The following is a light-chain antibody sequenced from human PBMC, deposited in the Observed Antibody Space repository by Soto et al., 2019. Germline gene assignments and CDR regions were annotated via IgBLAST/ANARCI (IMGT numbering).Light chain of an antibody. CDR1: QSVSSN. V-gene: IGKV3-15*01. J-gene: IGKJ1*01. CDR2: GAS. Sequence: EIVMTQSPATLSVSPGERATLSFRASQSVSSNLAWYQQKPGQAPRLLIYGASIRATGIPARFSGSGSGTEFTLTISSLQSEDFAVYYCHQYNNWPPWTFGQGTKVDI. CDR3: HQYNNWPPWT.